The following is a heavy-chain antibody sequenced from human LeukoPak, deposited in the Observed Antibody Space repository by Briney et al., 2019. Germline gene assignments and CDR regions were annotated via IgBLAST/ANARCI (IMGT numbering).Heavy chain of an antibody. D-gene: IGHD4-17*01. CDR1: GYSISSGYY. V-gene: IGHV4-38-2*02. J-gene: IGHJ4*02. CDR2: IYYSGST. Sequence: PSETLSLTCTVSGYSISSGYYWGWIRQPPGKGLEWIGSIYYSGSTYYNPSLKSRVTISVDTSKNQFSLKLSSVTAADTAVYYCARSGAYGDLLDYWGQETLVTVSS. CDR3: ARSGAYGDLLDY.